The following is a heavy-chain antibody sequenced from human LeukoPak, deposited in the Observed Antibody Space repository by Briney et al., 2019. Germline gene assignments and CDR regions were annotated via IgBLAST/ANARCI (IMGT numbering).Heavy chain of an antibody. CDR2: ISGSSSYI. CDR3: ARDLLGWELHYFDY. J-gene: IGHJ4*02. CDR1: GFTFSTYN. D-gene: IGHD1-26*01. Sequence: GGTLRLSCAASGFTFSTYNMNWVRQAPGKGLEWVSSISGSSSYIYYADSVKGRFSISRDNAKNSLYLQMNSLRAEDTAVYYCARDLLGWELHYFDYWGQGTLVTVSS. V-gene: IGHV3-21*01.